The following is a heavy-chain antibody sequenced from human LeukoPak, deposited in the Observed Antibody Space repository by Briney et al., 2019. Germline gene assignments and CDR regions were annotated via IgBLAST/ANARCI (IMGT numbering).Heavy chain of an antibody. CDR2: TSGSGGST. Sequence: PGGSLRLSCAASGFTFSSYAMSWVRQAPGKGLEWVSATSGSGGSTYYADSVKGRFTISRDNSKNTLYLQMNSLRAEDTAVYYCAKALGQYYDILTGYPSWGQGTLVTVSS. CDR1: GFTFSSYA. D-gene: IGHD3-9*01. J-gene: IGHJ4*02. CDR3: AKALGQYYDILTGYPS. V-gene: IGHV3-23*01.